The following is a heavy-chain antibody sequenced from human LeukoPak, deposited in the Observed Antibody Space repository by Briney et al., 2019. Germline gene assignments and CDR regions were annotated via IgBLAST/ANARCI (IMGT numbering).Heavy chain of an antibody. Sequence: SETLSLTCTVSGGSISGYYLTWIRQPPGKGLEWIGYIYSSGSTKYNPSLKSRVTISVDTSKNQFSLKLSSVTAADTAVYYCARGQVRYSSSWYPWGQGTLVTVSS. CDR1: GGSISGYY. D-gene: IGHD6-13*01. V-gene: IGHV4-59*12. J-gene: IGHJ5*02. CDR3: ARGQVRYSSSWYP. CDR2: IYSSGST.